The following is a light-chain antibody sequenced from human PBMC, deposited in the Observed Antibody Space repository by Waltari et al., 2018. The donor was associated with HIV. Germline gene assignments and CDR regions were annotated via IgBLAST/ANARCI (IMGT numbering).Light chain of an antibody. Sequence: QSALPQPAPVSGFLGQSINISCTGISTDSRFYHYVSWYQQYPGKIPRLIIFDINNRPSGVSDHFSGSRSGNSASLTFSGLQSGDEAHYYCASNRLDYTLIFGGGTKLTVL. V-gene: IGLV2-14*03. J-gene: IGLJ2*01. CDR1: STDSRFYHY. CDR3: ASNRLDYTLI. CDR2: DIN.